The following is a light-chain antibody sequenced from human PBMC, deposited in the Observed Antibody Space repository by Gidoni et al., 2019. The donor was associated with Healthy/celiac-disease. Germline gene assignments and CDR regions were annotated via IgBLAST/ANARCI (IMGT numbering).Light chain of an antibody. CDR2: AAS. CDR3: QQANSFPLT. Sequence: DIQMTQSPSSVSASVGDRVTITCRASQGISSWLDWYQQKPGKAPKLLIYAASSLQSGVPSRFSGSGSGTDFTLTISSLQPEDFATYYCQQANSFPLTFXXXTRLEIK. V-gene: IGKV1-12*01. J-gene: IGKJ5*01. CDR1: QGISSW.